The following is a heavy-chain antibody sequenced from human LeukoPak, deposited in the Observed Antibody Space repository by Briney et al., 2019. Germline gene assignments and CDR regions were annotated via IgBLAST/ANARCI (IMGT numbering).Heavy chain of an antibody. D-gene: IGHD3-10*01. CDR3: ARADYYGSGSYYNLCDY. CDR2: MNPNSGNT. V-gene: IGHV1-8*03. Sequence: ASVKVSCKASGYTFTSYDINWGRQATGQGLEWMGWMNPNSGNTGYAQKFQGRVTITRNTSISTAYMELSSLRSEDTAVYYCARADYYGSGSYYNLCDYWGQGTLVTVSS. J-gene: IGHJ4*02. CDR1: GYTFTSYD.